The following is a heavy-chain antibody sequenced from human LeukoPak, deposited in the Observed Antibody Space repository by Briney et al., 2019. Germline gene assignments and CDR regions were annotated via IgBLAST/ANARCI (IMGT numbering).Heavy chain of an antibody. D-gene: IGHD3/OR15-3a*01. CDR3: AREPGTDYRKYYFDY. J-gene: IGHJ4*02. V-gene: IGHV3-30*14. CDR2: ISYDGSNK. CDR1: GFTFSSYA. Sequence: PGGSLRLSCAASGFTFSSYAMHWVRQAPGKGLEWVAVISYDGSNKYYADSVKGRFTSSRDNSKNMLYLQMNSLRAEDTAVYYCAREPGTDYRKYYFDYWGQGTLVTVSS.